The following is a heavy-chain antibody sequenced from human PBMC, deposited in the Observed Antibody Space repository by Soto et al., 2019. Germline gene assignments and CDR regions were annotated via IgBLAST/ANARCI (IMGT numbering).Heavy chain of an antibody. CDR2: IVPIFGRA. Sequence: SVKVSCKASLVTFSSYAISQLRRPPGQWLEWIGGIVPIFGRANYAQKFHGRVTITADESTSTAYMELSSLRSEDTAVYYCARDPYDYTTRDNYYYGMEVWGQGTTVTVSS. J-gene: IGHJ6*02. D-gene: IGHD4-4*01. V-gene: IGHV1-69*13. CDR3: ARDPYDYTTRDNYYYGMEV. CDR1: LVTFSSYA.